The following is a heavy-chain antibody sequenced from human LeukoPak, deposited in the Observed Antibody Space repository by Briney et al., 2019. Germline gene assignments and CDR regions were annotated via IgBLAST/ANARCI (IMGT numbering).Heavy chain of an antibody. CDR3: ARGGYAHYYGMDV. CDR2: IYSGGTT. Sequence: GGSLRLSCAASGFTFSTNYMSWVRQAPGKGLEWVSVIYSGGTTNYADSVKGRFTISRDNSKNTVYLQMNSLRAEDTAVYYCARGGYAHYYGMDVWGQGTTVTVSS. J-gene: IGHJ6*02. D-gene: IGHD5-18*01. CDR1: GFTFSTNY. V-gene: IGHV3-53*01.